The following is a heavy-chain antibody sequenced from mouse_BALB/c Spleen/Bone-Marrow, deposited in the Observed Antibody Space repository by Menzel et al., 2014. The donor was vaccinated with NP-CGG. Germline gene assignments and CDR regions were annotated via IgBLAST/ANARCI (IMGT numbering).Heavy chain of an antibody. CDR2: IDPANGNT. J-gene: IGHJ1*01. D-gene: IGHD1-1*01. CDR1: GFNIKDTY. V-gene: IGHV14-3*02. CDR3: ASYYYGRYFDV. Sequence: EVQLQQSGAELVKPGASVKLSCTASGFNIKDTYMRWVKQRPEQGLEWIGRIDPANGNTKYDPKFQGKATITADTSSNTAYLQLSSLTSEDTAAYYCASYYYGRYFDVWGAGTTVTVSS.